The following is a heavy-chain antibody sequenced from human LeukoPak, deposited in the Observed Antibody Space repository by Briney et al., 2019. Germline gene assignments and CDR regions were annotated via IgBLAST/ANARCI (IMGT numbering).Heavy chain of an antibody. CDR1: GFTFSTFS. CDR2: INSNSYT. Sequence: PGGSLRLSCAASGFTFSTFSMNWVRQAPGKGLEWVASINSNSYTYYADSVKGRFTISRDNAKNSLYLQMNSLGAEDTAVYYCAREGGFCFGETCRYFDYWGQGTLVTVSS. V-gene: IGHV3-21*01. CDR3: AREGGFCFGETCRYFDY. J-gene: IGHJ4*02. D-gene: IGHD2-15*01.